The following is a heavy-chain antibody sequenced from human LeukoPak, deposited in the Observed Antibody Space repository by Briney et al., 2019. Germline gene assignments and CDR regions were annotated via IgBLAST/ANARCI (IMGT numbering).Heavy chain of an antibody. CDR1: GGSISSGGYS. D-gene: IGHD4-17*01. J-gene: IGHJ2*01. Sequence: SETLSLTCAVSGGSISSGGYSWSWIRQPPGKGLEWIGYIYHSGSTYYNPSLKSRVTISVDRSKNQFSLKLSSVTAADTAVYYCARGSYGDYGYNWYFDLWGRGTLVTVSS. CDR3: ARGSYGDYGYNWYFDL. CDR2: IYHSGST. V-gene: IGHV4-30-2*01.